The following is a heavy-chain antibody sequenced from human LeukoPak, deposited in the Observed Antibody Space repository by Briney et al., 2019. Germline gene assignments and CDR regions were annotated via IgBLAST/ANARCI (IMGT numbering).Heavy chain of an antibody. V-gene: IGHV3-48*04. J-gene: IGHJ4*02. CDR2: ISSSGSNT. Sequence: GGSLRLSCAASGFTFSTYNMNWVRQAPGKGLEWVSYISSSGSNTYYADSVKGRFTISRDNAKNSLYLQMNSLRAEDTAVYYCASQPSDYYGSGSWWGQGTLVTVSS. CDR1: GFTFSTYN. CDR3: ASQPSDYYGSGSW. D-gene: IGHD3-10*01.